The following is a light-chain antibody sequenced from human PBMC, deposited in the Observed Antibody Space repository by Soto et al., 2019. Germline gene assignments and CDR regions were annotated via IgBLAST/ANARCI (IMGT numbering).Light chain of an antibody. J-gene: IGKJ4*01. Sequence: EIVLTQSPGTLSLSPGERATLPCRASQSVSNNYLAWYQQKPGQAPRLLIYGASNRATGIPDRFSGSGSGTDFTLTISRLEPEDFAMYYCQQYGYLVTFGGGTKVDIK. CDR2: GAS. CDR3: QQYGYLVT. CDR1: QSVSNNY. V-gene: IGKV3-20*01.